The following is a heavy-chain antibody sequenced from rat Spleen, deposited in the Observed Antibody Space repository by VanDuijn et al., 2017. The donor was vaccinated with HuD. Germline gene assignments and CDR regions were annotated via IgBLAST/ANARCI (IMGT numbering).Heavy chain of an antibody. CDR2: ISYDGLVP. CDR1: GFTFSDHY. D-gene: IGHD1-12*02. V-gene: IGHV5-29*01. CDR3: ARHRLYFDDGSYFHSRVMDA. Sequence: EVQLVESDGGLVQPGRSLKLSCAASGFTFSDHYMAWVRQAPTKGLEWVASISYDGLVPYYRDSVKGRCTISRDNSESTLYLQMDSLRSEDTATYYCARHRLYFDDGSYFHSRVMDAWGQGASVTVSS. J-gene: IGHJ4*01.